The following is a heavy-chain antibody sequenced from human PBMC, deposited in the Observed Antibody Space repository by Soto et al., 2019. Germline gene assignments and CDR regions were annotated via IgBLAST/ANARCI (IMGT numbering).Heavy chain of an antibody. CDR1: GFTFSSYS. CDR2: ISSSSSYI. J-gene: IGHJ6*02. CDR3: ARSPSKGGMDV. V-gene: IGHV3-21*01. Sequence: EVQLVESGGGMVKPGGSLRLSCAASGFTFSSYSMNWVRQAPGKGLEWVSSISSSSSYIYYADSVKGRCTISRDNAKNSLYLQMNSLRAEDTAVYYCARSPSKGGMDVWGQGTTVTVSS.